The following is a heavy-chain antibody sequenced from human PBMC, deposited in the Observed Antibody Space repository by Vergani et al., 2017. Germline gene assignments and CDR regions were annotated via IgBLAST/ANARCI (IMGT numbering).Heavy chain of an antibody. CDR2: IYPSGST. J-gene: IGHJ4*02. CDR1: GYFISSGFY. CDR3: ARSDSNYVFLDY. V-gene: IGHV4-38-2*01. D-gene: IGHD4-11*01. Sequence: QVQLQESGPGLVKPSETLSLTCAVSGYFISSGFYWGWIRQPPGKGLEWIASIYPSGSTYYNPSLKSRVSISKDTSKNQFSLKLRSVTAADTAVYYCARSDSNYVFLDYWRQGTLVTLSS.